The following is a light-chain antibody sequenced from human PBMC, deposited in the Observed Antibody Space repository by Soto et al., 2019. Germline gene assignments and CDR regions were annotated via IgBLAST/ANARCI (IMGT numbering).Light chain of an antibody. CDR3: QQLYSFPLT. V-gene: IGKV1-9*01. CDR2: EAS. Sequence: DIQLTQSNSFLSASIGARVTITCRASPDFSNFFAWYLQTPGRAPKLLMYEASTSQSVVPSRVSGSGSGAEFTLTSSIRQPEYFATYYCQQLYSFPLTFGGGTKVDIK. CDR1: PDFSNF. J-gene: IGKJ4*01.